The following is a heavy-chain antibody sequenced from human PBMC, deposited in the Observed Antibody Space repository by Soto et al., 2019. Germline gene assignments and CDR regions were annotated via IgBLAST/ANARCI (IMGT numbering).Heavy chain of an antibody. CDR1: GFTFSSYA. J-gene: IGHJ4*02. D-gene: IGHD1-26*01. V-gene: IGHV3-23*01. Sequence: EVQLLESGGGLVQPGGSLRLSCAASGFTFSSYAMSWVRQAPGKGLEWVSAISGSGGSTYYADSVKGRFTISRDNSKNTLYLQMNSLRTEDTAVYYCAKGPKQWELLGGFAYWGQGTLVTVSS. CDR2: ISGSGGST. CDR3: AKGPKQWELLGGFAY.